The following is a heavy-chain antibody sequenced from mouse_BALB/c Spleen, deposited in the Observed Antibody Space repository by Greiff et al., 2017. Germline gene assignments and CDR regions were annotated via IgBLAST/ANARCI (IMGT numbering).Heavy chain of an antibody. CDR2: ISSGSSTI. V-gene: IGHV5-17*02. J-gene: IGHJ3*01. Sequence: EEKLVESGGGLVQPGGSRKLSCAASGFTFSSFGMHWVRQAPEKGLEWVAYISSGSSTIYYADTVKGRFTISRDNPKNTLFLQMTSLRSEDTAMYYCARDYYGSSYGFAYWGQGTLVTVSA. D-gene: IGHD1-1*01. CDR1: GFTFSSFG. CDR3: ARDYYGSSYGFAY.